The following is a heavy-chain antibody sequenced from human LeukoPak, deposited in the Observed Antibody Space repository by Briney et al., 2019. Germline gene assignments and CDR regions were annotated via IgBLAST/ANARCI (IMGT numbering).Heavy chain of an antibody. CDR3: ARGGWELIRGDWFDP. Sequence: SETLSLTCTVSGGSISSSSYYWGWIRQPPGKGLEWIGSIYYSGSTYYNPSLKSRVTISVDTSKTQFSLKLSSVTAADTAVYYCARGGWELIRGDWFDPWGQGTLVTVSS. CDR1: GGSISSSSYY. CDR2: IYYSGST. V-gene: IGHV4-39*07. J-gene: IGHJ5*02. D-gene: IGHD1-26*01.